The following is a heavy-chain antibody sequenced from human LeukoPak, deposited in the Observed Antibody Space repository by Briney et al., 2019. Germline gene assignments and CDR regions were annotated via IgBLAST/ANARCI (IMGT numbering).Heavy chain of an antibody. CDR2: IRNDGNKK. Sequence: GRSLRLSCAASAFTFSSYALHWARQSPGKGLDWVAFIRNDGNKKNYAESVKGRSTISRDNSKNTLYLQMDSLSAEDTAVYYCVKVDTWGQGTLVTVSS. CDR3: VKVDT. J-gene: IGHJ4*02. CDR1: AFTFSSYA. V-gene: IGHV3-30*04. D-gene: IGHD5-18*01.